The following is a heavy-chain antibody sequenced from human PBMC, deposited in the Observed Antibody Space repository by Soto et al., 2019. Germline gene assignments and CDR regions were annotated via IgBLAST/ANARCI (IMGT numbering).Heavy chain of an antibody. Sequence: VQLVESGGGVVQPGRSLRLSCAASGFTFSDYAMHWVRQAPGKGLEWVAVVSHDGRNTHNADSVKGRFTISRDSSKNTVSLEMTSLRAEYTAVYYCAKGVRQWLVTSDFNYWGQGALVTVSS. D-gene: IGHD6-19*01. V-gene: IGHV3-30*18. CDR1: GFTFSDYA. J-gene: IGHJ4*02. CDR3: AKGVRQWLVTSDFNY. CDR2: VSHDGRNT.